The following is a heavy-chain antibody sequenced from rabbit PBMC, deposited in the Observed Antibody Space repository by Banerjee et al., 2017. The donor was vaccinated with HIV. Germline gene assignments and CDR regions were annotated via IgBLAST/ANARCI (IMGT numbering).Heavy chain of an antibody. CDR2: IYTATGST. CDR3: ARDLAGVIGWNFGL. Sequence: QEQLEESGGDLVKPEGSLTLTCTASGFSFSNKYVMCWVRQAPGKGLELIACIYTATGSTWYASWVNGRFTISLDNAQNTVFLQMTSLTAADTATYFCARDLAGVIGWNFGLWGPGTLVTVS. D-gene: IGHD4-1*01. V-gene: IGHV1S45*01. J-gene: IGHJ4*01. CDR1: GFSFSNKYV.